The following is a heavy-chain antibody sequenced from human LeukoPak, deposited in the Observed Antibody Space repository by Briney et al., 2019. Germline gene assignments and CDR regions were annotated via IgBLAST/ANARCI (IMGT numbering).Heavy chain of an antibody. CDR3: AKAVTAMVADY. J-gene: IGHJ4*02. V-gene: IGHV3-30*18. CDR1: GFTFRSYG. D-gene: IGHD5-18*01. CDR2: ISYDGGDK. Sequence: GGSLRLSCAASGFTFRSYGMHWVRQTPGKGLEWVAFISYDGGDKYYADSVKGRFTISRDNSKNTLYLQMNSLRAEDTAVYYCAKAVTAMVADYWGQGTLVTVSS.